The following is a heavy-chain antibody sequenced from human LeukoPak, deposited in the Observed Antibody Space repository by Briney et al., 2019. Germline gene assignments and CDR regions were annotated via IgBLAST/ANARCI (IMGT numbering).Heavy chain of an antibody. D-gene: IGHD6-6*01. CDR1: GGSISSGGYS. Sequence: ASQTLSLTCAVSGGSISSGGYSWSWIRQPPGKGLEWIGYIYHSGSTYYHPSLKSRVTISVDRSKNQFSLKLSSVTAADTAVYYCARGEGSSSHFDYWGQGTLVTVSS. J-gene: IGHJ4*02. CDR2: IYHSGST. CDR3: ARGEGSSSHFDY. V-gene: IGHV4-30-2*01.